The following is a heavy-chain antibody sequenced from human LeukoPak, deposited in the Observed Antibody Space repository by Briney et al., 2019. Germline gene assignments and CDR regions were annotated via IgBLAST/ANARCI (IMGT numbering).Heavy chain of an antibody. D-gene: IGHD6-19*01. CDR2: IYLGDSDT. CDR3: ARHPSYTSGWPLDY. V-gene: IGHV5-51*01. J-gene: IGHJ4*02. CDR1: GYSFTGYW. Sequence: GESLKISCKGSGYSFTGYWIGWVRQMPGKGLEWMGIIYLGDSDTRYSPSFQGQVTISADKSITTAYLQWSSLKASDTAMYYCARHPSYTSGWPLDYWGQGTLVTVSS.